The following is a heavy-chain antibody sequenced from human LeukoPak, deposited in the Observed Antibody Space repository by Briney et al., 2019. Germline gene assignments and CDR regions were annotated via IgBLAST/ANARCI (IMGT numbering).Heavy chain of an antibody. CDR1: GCTFSGYS. CDR2: ISSGSSTI. CDR3: ARTGYNYGTPLNY. D-gene: IGHD5-18*01. V-gene: IGHV3-48*01. J-gene: IGHJ4*02. Sequence: GGSMRLSCAASGCTFSGYSMNWVRQAPGKGLEWVSYISSGSSTIYYADSVKGRFTISRDNSKNTVYLQMSSLRAEDTAVYYCARTGYNYGTPLNYWGQGTLVSVSS.